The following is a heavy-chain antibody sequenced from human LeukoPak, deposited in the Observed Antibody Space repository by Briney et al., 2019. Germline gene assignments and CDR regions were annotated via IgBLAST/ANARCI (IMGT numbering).Heavy chain of an antibody. CDR1: GFSFSVYW. V-gene: IGHV3-74*01. CDR3: AREGSQSASATYPGND. Sequence: GGSLRLSCAASGFSFSVYWMHWVRQAPGKGPVWVSRIKTDGSITDYADFVKGRFTISRDNAKNSLYLQMNRLRAEDTAVYYCAREGSQSASATYPGNDWGQGTLVTVSS. CDR2: IKTDGSIT. D-gene: IGHD3-10*01. J-gene: IGHJ4*02.